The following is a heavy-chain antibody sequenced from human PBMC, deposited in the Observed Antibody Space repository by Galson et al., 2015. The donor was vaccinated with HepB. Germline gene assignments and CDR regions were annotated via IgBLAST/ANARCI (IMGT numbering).Heavy chain of an antibody. CDR1: GFTFSSYA. D-gene: IGHD2-21*02. CDR3: ARGPYCGGDCYYPVEY. Sequence: SLRLSCAASGFTFSSYAMHWVRQAPGKGLEWVAVISYDGRNKYYADSVKGRFTISRDNSKNTLYLQMNSLRAEDTAVYYCARGPYCGGDCYYPVEYWGQGTLVTVSS. CDR2: ISYDGRNK. V-gene: IGHV3-30*04. J-gene: IGHJ1*01.